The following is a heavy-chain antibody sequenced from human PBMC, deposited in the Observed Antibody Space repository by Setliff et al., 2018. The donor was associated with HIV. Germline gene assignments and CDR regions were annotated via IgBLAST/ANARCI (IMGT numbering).Heavy chain of an antibody. CDR1: GGSFSNSYYF. V-gene: IGHV4-39*01. CDR2: ISYSGST. Sequence: PSETLSLTCNVSGGSFSNSYYFWGWIRQPPGKGLAWIGSISYSGSTYYNPSLKSRVTMSVDTSKNQFSLKLSSVTAADTAVYYCARHRQGLTGSTPGYYMDVWGKGTTVTVSS. D-gene: IGHD1-7*01. J-gene: IGHJ6*03. CDR3: ARHRQGLTGSTPGYYMDV.